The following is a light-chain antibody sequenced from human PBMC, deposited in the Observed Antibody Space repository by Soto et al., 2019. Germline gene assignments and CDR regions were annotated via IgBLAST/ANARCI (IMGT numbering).Light chain of an antibody. V-gene: IGKV1-9*01. CDR1: QSISSY. Sequence: DIQMTQSPSSLSASVGDRVTITCRASQSISSYLNWYQQKPGKAPELLIYAASTLQSGVPLRFSGSGSGTEFTLTISSLQPEDFATYYCQQLSYYPRTFGQGTKLEIK. J-gene: IGKJ2*01. CDR3: QQLSYYPRT. CDR2: AAS.